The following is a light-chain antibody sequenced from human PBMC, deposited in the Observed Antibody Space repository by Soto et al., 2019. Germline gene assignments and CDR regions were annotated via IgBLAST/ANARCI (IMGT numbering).Light chain of an antibody. J-gene: IGKJ2*01. V-gene: IGKV1-8*01. CDR3: QQYYSYPAT. Sequence: IRMTQSPSSFSASTGDRVTITCRASQGISSYLAWYQQKPGKAPKLLIYAASTLQSGVPSRFSGSGSGTDFTLTISCLQSEDFATYYCQQYYSYPATFGQGTKLEIK. CDR1: QGISSY. CDR2: AAS.